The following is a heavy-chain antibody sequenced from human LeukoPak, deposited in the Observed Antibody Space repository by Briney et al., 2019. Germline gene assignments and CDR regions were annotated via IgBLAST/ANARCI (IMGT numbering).Heavy chain of an antibody. CDR1: GYTFTGYY. Sequence: ASVKVSCKASGYTFTGYYMHWVRQAPGQGLEWMGWINPNSGGTNYAQKFQGRVTMTRDTSISTAYMELSRLRSDDTAVYYCARSKRYCSGGSCLDPWGQGTLVTVSS. CDR2: INPNSGGT. CDR3: ARSKRYCSGGSCLDP. D-gene: IGHD2-15*01. V-gene: IGHV1-2*02. J-gene: IGHJ5*02.